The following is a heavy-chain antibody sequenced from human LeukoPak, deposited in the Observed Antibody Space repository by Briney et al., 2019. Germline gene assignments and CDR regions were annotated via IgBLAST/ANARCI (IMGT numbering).Heavy chain of an antibody. CDR1: GGSISSSNW. CDR3: AGHSGLRSPLGV. CDR2: LYHAGST. D-gene: IGHD3-3*01. J-gene: IGHJ6*04. V-gene: IGHV4-4*02. Sequence: SETLSLTCAVSGGSISSSNWWIWVRQTPGKGLEWIGELYHAGSTNYNPSLESRVTIFVDTSKNQFSLKLSSVTAADMAVYYCAGHSGLRSPLGVWGKGTTVTVSS.